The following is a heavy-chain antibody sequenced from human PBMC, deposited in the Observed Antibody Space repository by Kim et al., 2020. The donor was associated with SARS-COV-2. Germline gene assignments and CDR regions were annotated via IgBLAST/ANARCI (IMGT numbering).Heavy chain of an antibody. V-gene: IGHV3-74*01. CDR2: T. J-gene: IGHJ5*02. D-gene: IGHD3-10*01. Sequence: TNYADSVRGRFTISRDNAKNTLYLQMDSLRTEDTAVYYCARDISYGSFDPWGQGTLVTVSS. CDR3: ARDISYGSFDP.